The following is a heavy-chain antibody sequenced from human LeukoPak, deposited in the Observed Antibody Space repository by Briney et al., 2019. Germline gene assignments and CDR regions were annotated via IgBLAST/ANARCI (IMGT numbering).Heavy chain of an antibody. Sequence: KSSETLSPTCAVYGGSFSGYYWSWIRQPTGKGLEWIGEINHSGSTNYNPSLKSRVTISVDTSKNQFSLKLSSVTAADTAVYYCARLATRLLWFGELSSAWGQGTLVTVSS. J-gene: IGHJ5*02. D-gene: IGHD3-10*01. CDR2: INHSGST. CDR3: ARLATRLLWFGELSSA. CDR1: GGSFSGYY. V-gene: IGHV4-34*01.